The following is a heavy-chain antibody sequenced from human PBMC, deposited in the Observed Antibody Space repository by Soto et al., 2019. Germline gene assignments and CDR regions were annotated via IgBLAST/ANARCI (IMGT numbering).Heavy chain of an antibody. D-gene: IGHD2-21*01. Sequence: SETLSLTCTVSGDSISTSSSYYWGWIRQPPGKGLEWIGSIYYSGTAYYNPSLKSRVTVSVDRSTNQFSLRLSSVTAADTAVYYCARHYITVCGEINGRLVLDYFDFCGQGTQVTVSS. J-gene: IGHJ4*02. CDR1: GDSISTSSSYY. V-gene: IGHV4-39*01. CDR2: IYYSGTA. CDR3: ARHYITVCGEINGRLVLDYFDF.